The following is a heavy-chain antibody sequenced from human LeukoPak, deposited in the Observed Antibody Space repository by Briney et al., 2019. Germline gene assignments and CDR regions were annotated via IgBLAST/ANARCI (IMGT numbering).Heavy chain of an antibody. CDR2: ISWNSGSI. CDR3: TRDLQAGIADY. CDR1: GFTFDDYA. D-gene: IGHD6-13*01. Sequence: KTGGSLRLSCAASGFTFDDYAMHWVRQAPGKGLEWVSGISWNSGSIGYADSVKGRFTISRDNAKNSLYLHMNSLRVEDTAVYYCTRDLQAGIADYWGQGTLVTVSS. J-gene: IGHJ4*02. V-gene: IGHV3-9*01.